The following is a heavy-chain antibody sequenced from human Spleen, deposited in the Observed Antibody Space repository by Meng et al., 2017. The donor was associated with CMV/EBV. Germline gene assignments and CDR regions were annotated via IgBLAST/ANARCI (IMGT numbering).Heavy chain of an antibody. V-gene: IGHV3-21*01. CDR2: ISSSSSYI. CDR3: ASSITMVRGVIRAYYYGMDV. CDR1: GFTFSSYS. Sequence: GGSLRLSCAASGFTFSSYSMNWVRQAPGKGLEWVSSISSSSSYIYYADSVKGRFTISRDNAKNSLYLQMNSLRAEDTAVYYCASSITMVRGVIRAYYYGMDVWGQGTTVTVSS. J-gene: IGHJ6*02. D-gene: IGHD3-10*01.